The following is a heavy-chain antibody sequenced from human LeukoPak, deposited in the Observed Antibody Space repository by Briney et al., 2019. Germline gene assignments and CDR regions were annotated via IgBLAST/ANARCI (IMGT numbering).Heavy chain of an antibody. V-gene: IGHV3-23*01. J-gene: IGHJ4*02. CDR3: AKEGVGGFYYDSSGYYYFDY. CDR1: GFTFSSSA. D-gene: IGHD3-22*01. Sequence: GGSLRLSCAASGFTFSSSAMSWVRQAPGKGLEWVSAISGSGGNTYYADSVKGRFTISRDNSKNTLYLQMNSLRAEDTAVYYCAKEGVGGFYYDSSGYYYFDYWGQGTLVTVSS. CDR2: ISGSGGNT.